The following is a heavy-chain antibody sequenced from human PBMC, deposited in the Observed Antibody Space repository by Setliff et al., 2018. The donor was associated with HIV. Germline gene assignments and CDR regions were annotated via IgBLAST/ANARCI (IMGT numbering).Heavy chain of an antibody. CDR3: AKGGTTVLDY. J-gene: IGHJ4*02. CDR1: GFTFSDHY. CDR2: TRNKANSYTT. D-gene: IGHD4-17*01. V-gene: IGHV3-72*01. Sequence: GGSLRLSCAASGFTFSDHYMDWVRQAPGKGLEWVGRTRNKANSYTTEYADSVKGRFTISRDNSKNTLYLQMNSLRAEDTAVYYCAKGGTTVLDYWGQGTLVTVSS.